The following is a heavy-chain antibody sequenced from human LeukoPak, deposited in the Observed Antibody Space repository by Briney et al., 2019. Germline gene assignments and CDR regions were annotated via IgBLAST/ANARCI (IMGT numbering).Heavy chain of an antibody. CDR3: ARTGSMVRGVIAHFDY. CDR2: ISAYSGNT. CDR1: GYTFTSYG. D-gene: IGHD3-10*01. Sequence: ASVKVSCKASGYTFTSYGISWVRQAPGQGLEWMGWISAYSGNTNYAQKLQGRVTMTTDTSTSTAYMELRSLRSDDTAVYYCARTGSMVRGVIAHFDYWGQGTLVTVSS. J-gene: IGHJ4*02. V-gene: IGHV1-18*01.